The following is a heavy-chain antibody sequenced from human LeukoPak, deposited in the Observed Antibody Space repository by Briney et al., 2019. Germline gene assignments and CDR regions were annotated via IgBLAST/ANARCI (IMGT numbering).Heavy chain of an antibody. Sequence: ASVKVSCKASGYTFTSYDINWVRQATGQGLEWMGWMNPNSGNTGYAQKFQGRVTITRNTSISTAYMELSSLRSEDTAVYYCARESYDFWSGYNAFDIWGQGTMVTVSS. CDR3: ARESYDFWSGYNAFDI. D-gene: IGHD3-3*01. CDR2: MNPNSGNT. J-gene: IGHJ3*02. CDR1: GYTFTSYD. V-gene: IGHV1-8*03.